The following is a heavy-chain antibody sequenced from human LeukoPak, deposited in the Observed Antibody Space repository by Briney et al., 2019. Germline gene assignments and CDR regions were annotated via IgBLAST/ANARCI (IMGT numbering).Heavy chain of an antibody. J-gene: IGHJ4*02. CDR3: ARGFGELLYLY. CDR2: IYYSGST. Sequence: SETLSLTCTVSGGSISSSSYYWGWIRQPPGKGLEWIGSIYYSGSTYYNPSLKSRVIISVDTSKNQFSLKLRSVTAADTAVYYCARGFGELLYLYWGQGTLVTVSS. V-gene: IGHV4-39*07. CDR1: GGSISSSSYY. D-gene: IGHD3-10*01.